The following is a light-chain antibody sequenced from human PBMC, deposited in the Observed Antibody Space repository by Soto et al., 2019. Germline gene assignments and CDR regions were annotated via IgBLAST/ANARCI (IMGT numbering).Light chain of an antibody. J-gene: IGLJ1*01. CDR3: SSYAGSNIHYV. V-gene: IGLV2-8*01. Sequence: QSALTQPHSASGSPGQSVTISCTGSSSDVGGYNYVSWYQQHPGKAPKLMIYEVSKRPSGVPDRFSASKSGNTASLTVSGLQAEDEADYYCSSYAGSNIHYVFGTGTKVTVL. CDR1: SSDVGGYNY. CDR2: EVS.